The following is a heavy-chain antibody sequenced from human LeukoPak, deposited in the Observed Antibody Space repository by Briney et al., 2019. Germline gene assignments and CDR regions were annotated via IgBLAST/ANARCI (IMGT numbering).Heavy chain of an antibody. V-gene: IGHV3-74*01. CDR2: IKSDGITI. CDR3: LRDLNWSLDQ. CDR1: GFTFSNYM. D-gene: IGHD1-20*01. J-gene: IGHJ4*02. Sequence: GGSLRLSCAASGFTFSNYMMHWVRQAPGKGLVWVSRIKSDGITITYADSVKGRFTISRDNAKNTLYLQMDSLRAEDTAVYYCLRDLNWSLDQWGQGTLVTVSS.